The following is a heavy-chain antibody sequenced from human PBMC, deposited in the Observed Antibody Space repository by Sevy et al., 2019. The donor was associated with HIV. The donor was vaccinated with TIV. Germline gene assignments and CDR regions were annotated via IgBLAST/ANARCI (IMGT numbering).Heavy chain of an antibody. CDR1: GFTFSSYA. V-gene: IGHV3-30-3*01. D-gene: IGHD3-22*01. Sequence: GGSLRLSCAASGFTFSSYAMHWVRQAPGKGLEWVAVISYDGSNKYYADSVKGRFTISRANSKNTLYLQMKSLRAEDTAVYYCARGDYYDSSGYQTLMVYWGQGTLVTVSS. CDR2: ISYDGSNK. CDR3: ARGDYYDSSGYQTLMVY. J-gene: IGHJ4*02.